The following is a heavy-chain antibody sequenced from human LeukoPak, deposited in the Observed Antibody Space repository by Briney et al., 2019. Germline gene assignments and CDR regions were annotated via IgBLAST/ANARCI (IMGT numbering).Heavy chain of an antibody. CDR1: GFTFSSYS. J-gene: IGHJ4*02. D-gene: IGHD6-19*01. CDR3: ARGESGKVAGTTAGSDY. CDR2: ISSSSSYI. Sequence: GGSLRLSCAASGFTFSSYSMNWVRQAPGKGLEWVSSISSSSSYIYYADSVKGRFTISRDNAKNSLYLQMNSLRAEDTAVYYCARGESGKVAGTTAGSDYWGQGTLVTVSS. V-gene: IGHV3-21*04.